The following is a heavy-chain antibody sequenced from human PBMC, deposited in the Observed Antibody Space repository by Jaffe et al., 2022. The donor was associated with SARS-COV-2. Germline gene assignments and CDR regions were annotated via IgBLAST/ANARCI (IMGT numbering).Heavy chain of an antibody. CDR1: GYTFTSHG. J-gene: IGHJ5*02. CDR2: ISGIHT. Sequence: QVQLVQSGAEVKKPGASVNVSCQTSGYTFTSHGITWVRQAPGRGLEWMGWISGIHTNYAQNFQGRFTMTTDTSTSTAYMELRSLTSDDTALYFCARDREYNWAGGGLGPWGQGTLVTVSS. CDR3: ARDREYNWAGGGLGP. V-gene: IGHV1-18*01. D-gene: IGHD1-1*01.